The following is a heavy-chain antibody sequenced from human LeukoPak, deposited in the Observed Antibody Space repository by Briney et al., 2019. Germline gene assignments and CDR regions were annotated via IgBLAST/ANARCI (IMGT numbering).Heavy chain of an antibody. Sequence: PGGSLRLSCAASGFTVSSNYMTWVRQAPGKGLEWVSVIYSGGSTYYADSVKGRFTISRDNSKNTLYLQMNSLRAEDTAVYYCANNGSSERMGGVDYWGQGTLVTVSS. D-gene: IGHD1-26*01. CDR2: IYSGGST. J-gene: IGHJ4*02. CDR1: GFTVSSNY. V-gene: IGHV3-53*01. CDR3: ANNGSSERMGGVDY.